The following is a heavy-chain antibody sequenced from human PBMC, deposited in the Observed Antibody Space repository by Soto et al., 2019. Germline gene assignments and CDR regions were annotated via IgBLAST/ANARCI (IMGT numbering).Heavy chain of an antibody. V-gene: IGHV3-33*01. J-gene: IGHJ4*02. CDR1: GFTFSSYG. CDR3: ARVGVYDFWSGYYRGEPNSYSDY. D-gene: IGHD3-3*01. CDR2: IWYDGSNK. Sequence: QVQLVESGGGVVQPGRSLRLSCAASGFTFSSYGMHWVRQAPGKGLEWVAVIWYDGSNKYYADSVKGRFTISRDNSKNTLYLQMNSLRAEDTAVYYCARVGVYDFWSGYYRGEPNSYSDYWGQGTLVTVSS.